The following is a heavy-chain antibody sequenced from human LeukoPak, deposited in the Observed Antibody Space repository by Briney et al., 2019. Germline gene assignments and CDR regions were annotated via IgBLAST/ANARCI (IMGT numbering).Heavy chain of an antibody. D-gene: IGHD6-19*01. CDR1: GFTFSSYA. J-gene: IGHJ3*02. CDR2: ISGSGGST. V-gene: IGHV3-23*01. Sequence: GGSLRLSCAASGFTFSSYAMSWVRQAPGKGLEWVSAISGSGGSTYYADSVKGRFTISRDNSKNTLYLQMNSLRAEDTAVYDCATRIRGSSGWGAFDIWGQGTMVTVSS. CDR3: ATRIRGSSGWGAFDI.